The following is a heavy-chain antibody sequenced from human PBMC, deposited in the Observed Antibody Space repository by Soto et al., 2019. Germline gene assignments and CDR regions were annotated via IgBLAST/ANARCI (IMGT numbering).Heavy chain of an antibody. D-gene: IGHD3-9*01. V-gene: IGHV3-7*01. CDR1: GFTFSSYW. CDR3: AREGSRYFGWLYPRQQFDY. J-gene: IGHJ4*02. CDR2: IKQDGSEK. Sequence: EVQLVESGGGLVQPGGSLRLSCAASGFTFSSYWMSWVRQAPGKGLEWVANIKQDGSEKYYVDSVKGRFTISRDNAKNSLYLQMHSLRAEDTAVYYCAREGSRYFGWLYPRQQFDYWGQGTLVTVSS.